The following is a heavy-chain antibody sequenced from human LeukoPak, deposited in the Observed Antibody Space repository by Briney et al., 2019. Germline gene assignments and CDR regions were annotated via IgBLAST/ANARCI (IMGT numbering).Heavy chain of an antibody. Sequence: SETLSLTCTVSGGSISSSSYYWGWIRQPPGKGLEWIGSIYYSGSTYHNPSLKSRVTISVDTSKNQSSLKLSSVTAADTAVYYCARRGSSGRSFDYWGQGTLVTVSS. CDR2: IYYSGST. D-gene: IGHD3-22*01. CDR1: GGSISSSSYY. J-gene: IGHJ4*02. V-gene: IGHV4-39*01. CDR3: ARRGSSGRSFDY.